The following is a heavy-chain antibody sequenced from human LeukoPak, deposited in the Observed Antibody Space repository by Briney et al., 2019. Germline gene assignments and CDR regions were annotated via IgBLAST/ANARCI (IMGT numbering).Heavy chain of an antibody. CDR3: ARGPVTSWDAFDI. Sequence: SETLSLTCTVSGGSINSYYWGWIRQPPGKGLEWIGNIFYSGMTKYNPSLKSRVTISVDTSKNQFSLKLSSVTAADTAVYYCARGPVTSWDAFDIWGQGTMVTVSS. D-gene: IGHD2-21*02. CDR2: IFYSGMT. CDR1: GGSINSYY. V-gene: IGHV4-59*12. J-gene: IGHJ3*02.